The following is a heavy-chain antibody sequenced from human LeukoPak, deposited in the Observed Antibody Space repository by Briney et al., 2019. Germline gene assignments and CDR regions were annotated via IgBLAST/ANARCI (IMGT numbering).Heavy chain of an antibody. J-gene: IGHJ4*02. CDR2: ISGNGGST. CDR1: GFTFSSYA. CDR3: ARDTRYSSGWYSDY. D-gene: IGHD6-19*01. Sequence: PGGSLRLSCAASGFTFSSYAMHWVRQAPGEGLEYVSAISGNGGSTYYANSVKGRFTISRDNSKNTLYLQMGSLRAEDMAVYYCARDTRYSSGWYSDYWGQGTLVTVSS. V-gene: IGHV3-64*01.